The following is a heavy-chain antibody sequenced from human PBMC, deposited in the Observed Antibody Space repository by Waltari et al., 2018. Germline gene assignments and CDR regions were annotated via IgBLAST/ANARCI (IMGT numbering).Heavy chain of an antibody. D-gene: IGHD1-26*01. Sequence: QVQLQESGPGLVKPSEILSLTCTVSGGSISSYYWSWIRQPPGKGLEWIGYIYYSGSTNYNPSLKSRVTISVDTSKNQFSLKLSSVTAADTAVYYCARRVGATSVAFDIWGQGTMVTVSS. V-gene: IGHV4-59*01. J-gene: IGHJ3*02. CDR3: ARRVGATSVAFDI. CDR2: IYYSGST. CDR1: GGSISSYY.